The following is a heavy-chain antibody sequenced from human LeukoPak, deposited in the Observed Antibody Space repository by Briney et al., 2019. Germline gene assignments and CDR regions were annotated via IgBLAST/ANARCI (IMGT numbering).Heavy chain of an antibody. V-gene: IGHV3-48*01. J-gene: IGHJ4*02. Sequence: PGGSLRLSCAASGLTFSSYSMHWVRQAPGKGLEWISYIGTSSGPIYYADSVKGRFTISRDNAKSSLFLQMDRLRAEDTAVYYCASWEGDYNWNYWGQGTLVTVSS. CDR1: GLTFSSYS. D-gene: IGHD5-24*01. CDR3: ASWEGDYNWNY. CDR2: IGTSSGPI.